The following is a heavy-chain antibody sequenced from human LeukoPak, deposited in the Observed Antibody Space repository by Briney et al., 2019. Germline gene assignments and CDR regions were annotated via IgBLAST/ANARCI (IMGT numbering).Heavy chain of an antibody. V-gene: IGHV1-8*01. D-gene: IGHD2-15*01. CDR2: MNPNSGNT. CDR3: ARPYCSGGSCYSLAPDY. CDR1: GYTFTSYD. J-gene: IGHJ4*02. Sequence: ASVKVSCKASGYTFTSYDINWVRQATGQGLERMGWMNPNSGNTGYAQKFQGRVTMTRNTSISTAYMELSSLRSEDTAVYYCARPYCSGGSCYSLAPDYWGQGTLVTVSS.